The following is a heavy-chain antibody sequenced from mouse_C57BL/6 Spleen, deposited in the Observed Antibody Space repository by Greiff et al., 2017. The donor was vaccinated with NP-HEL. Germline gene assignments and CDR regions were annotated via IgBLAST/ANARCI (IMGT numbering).Heavy chain of an antibody. J-gene: IGHJ2*01. CDR3: AKNPDGYYDYFDY. D-gene: IGHD2-3*01. Sequence: QVQLQQSGPGLVQPSQSLSITCTVSGFSLTSYGVHWVRQSPGKGLEWLGVIWRGGSTDYNAAFMSRLSITKDNSKSQVFFKMNSLQADDTAIYYCAKNPDGYYDYFDYWGQGTTLTVSS. CDR1: GFSLTSYG. CDR2: IWRGGST. V-gene: IGHV2-5*01.